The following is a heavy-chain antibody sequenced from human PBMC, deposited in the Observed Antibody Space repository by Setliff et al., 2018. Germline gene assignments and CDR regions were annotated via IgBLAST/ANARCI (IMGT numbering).Heavy chain of an antibody. CDR3: ATNPPKGPSGGYYYDDPYYYYMDV. J-gene: IGHJ6*03. CDR2: VIQGGSG. CDR1: GFTFKDYS. Sequence: GGSLRLSCAASGFTFKDYSMVWVRQVPGKGLEWVAGVIQGGSGVYADSVKGRFIISRDNAKNSVYLQVNSLRAEDTAVYYCATNPPKGPSGGYYYDDPYYYYMDVWGKGTTVTVSS. D-gene: IGHD3-22*01. V-gene: IGHV3-21*01.